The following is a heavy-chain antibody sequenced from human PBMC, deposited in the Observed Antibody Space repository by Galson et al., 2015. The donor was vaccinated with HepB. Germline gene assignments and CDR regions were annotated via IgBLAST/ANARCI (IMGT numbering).Heavy chain of an antibody. Sequence: SLRLSCATSGFTFSSYWMTWVRQAPGQGLEWVANVKQDGSEKYYMDSVKGRFTISRDNAKNSVYLQMNSLRAEDTAVYYCARAFSSSFFAWGQGTLVTVSS. CDR2: VKQDGSEK. CDR3: ARAFSSSFFA. J-gene: IGHJ5*02. V-gene: IGHV3-7*03. D-gene: IGHD6-6*01. CDR1: GFTFSSYW.